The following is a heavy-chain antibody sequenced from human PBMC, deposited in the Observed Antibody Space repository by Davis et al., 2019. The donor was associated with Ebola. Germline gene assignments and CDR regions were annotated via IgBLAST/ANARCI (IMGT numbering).Heavy chain of an antibody. CDR1: GGTFTNYA. CDR2: INPSGGST. D-gene: IGHD2-15*01. V-gene: IGHV1-46*01. J-gene: IGHJ6*04. CDR3: AREIIVVVAAAPQRYYYYGMDV. Sequence: AASVKVSCKTSGGTFTNYAVNWVRQAPGQGLEWMGIINPSGGSTSYAQKFQGRVTMTRDTSTSTVYMELSSLRSEDTAVYYCAREIIVVVAAAPQRYYYYGMDVWGKGTTVTVSS.